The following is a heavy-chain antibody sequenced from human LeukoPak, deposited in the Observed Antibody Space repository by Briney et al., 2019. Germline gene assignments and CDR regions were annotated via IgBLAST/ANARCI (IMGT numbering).Heavy chain of an antibody. CDR1: GGSISSFY. Sequence: SETLSLTCTVSGGSISSFYWSWLRQPPGKGLEWMGYISYSGSTNYNPSLRSRVTISVDTSKNQFSLKLSSVPAADTAVYYCAREVLAAAGTYDYWGQGTLVTVSS. J-gene: IGHJ4*02. CDR2: ISYSGST. D-gene: IGHD6-13*01. CDR3: AREVLAAAGTYDY. V-gene: IGHV4-59*01.